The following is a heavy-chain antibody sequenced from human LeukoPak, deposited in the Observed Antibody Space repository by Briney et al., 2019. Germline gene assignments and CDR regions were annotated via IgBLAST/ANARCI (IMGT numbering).Heavy chain of an antibody. CDR3: ARGGGLDV. V-gene: IGHV3-7*03. CDR1: GFTFRNFW. CDR2: INHNGNVN. Sequence: PGGSLRLSCAASGFTFRNFWMTWVRQAPGKGLEWVASINHNGNVNYYVDSVKGRFTISRDNAKNSLYLQMSNLRAEDTAVYFCARGGGLDVWGQGATVTVSS. J-gene: IGHJ6*02. D-gene: IGHD3-16*01.